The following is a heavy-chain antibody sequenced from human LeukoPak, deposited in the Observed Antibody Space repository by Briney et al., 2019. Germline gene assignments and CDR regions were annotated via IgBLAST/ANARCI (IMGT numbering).Heavy chain of an antibody. CDR2: IIPIFGTA. CDR1: GGTFSSYA. J-gene: IGHJ3*02. CDR3: ARAGHGYRGAFDI. Sequence: ASVKVSCKASGGTFSSYAISWVRQAPGQGLEWMGGIIPIFGTANYAQKFQGRVTITADESTSTAYMELSSLRSEDTAVYYCARAGHGYRGAFDIWGQGTMVTVSS. V-gene: IGHV1-69*13. D-gene: IGHD5-24*01.